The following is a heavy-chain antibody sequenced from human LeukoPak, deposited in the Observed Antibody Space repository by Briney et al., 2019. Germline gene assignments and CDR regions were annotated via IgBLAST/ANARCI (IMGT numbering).Heavy chain of an antibody. Sequence: GGSLRLSCVASGFTFSSYAMHWVRQAPGKGLEWVAVISYDGSNKYYADSVKGRFTISRDNSKNTLYLQMNSLRAEDTAVYYCASPGIHWGQGTLVTVSS. CDR3: ASPGIH. V-gene: IGHV3-30*01. CDR1: GFTFSSYA. CDR2: ISYDGSNK. J-gene: IGHJ4*02. D-gene: IGHD1-26*01.